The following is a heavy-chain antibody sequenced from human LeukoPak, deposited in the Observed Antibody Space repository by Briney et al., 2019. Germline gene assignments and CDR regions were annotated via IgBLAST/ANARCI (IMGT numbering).Heavy chain of an antibody. CDR1: GFTFSSYS. Sequence: GGSLRLSFAASGFTFSSYSMNWVRRAPGKGLEWGSCISSSSSYIYYADSVKGRFTISRDNAKNSLYLQMNSLRAEDTAVYYCARAGIAVAGDAFDIWGQGTMVTVSS. J-gene: IGHJ3*02. V-gene: IGHV3-21*01. D-gene: IGHD6-19*01. CDR3: ARAGIAVAGDAFDI. CDR2: ISSSSSYI.